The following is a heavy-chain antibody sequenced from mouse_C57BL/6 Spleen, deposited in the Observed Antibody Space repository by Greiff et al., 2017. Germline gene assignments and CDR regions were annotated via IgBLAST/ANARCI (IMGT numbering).Heavy chain of an antibody. CDR3: ARSYDYDEGFFAD. J-gene: IGHJ3*01. V-gene: IGHV1-42*01. CDR1: GYSFTGYY. D-gene: IGHD2-4*01. CDR2: INPSTGGT. Sequence: VQLQQSGPELVKPGASVKISCKASGYSFTGYYMNWVKQSPEKSLEWIGEINPSTGGTTYNQKFKAKATLTVDKSASTAYMQLKSLTSEDSAVYYCARSYDYDEGFFADWGQGTLVTVSA.